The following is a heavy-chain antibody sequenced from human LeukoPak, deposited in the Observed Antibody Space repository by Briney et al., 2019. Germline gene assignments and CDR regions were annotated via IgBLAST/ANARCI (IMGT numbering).Heavy chain of an antibody. V-gene: IGHV3-21*01. CDR2: YI. CDR3: ARGLGYCSGGSCYADYYYYYYGMDV. Sequence: YIYYADSVKGRFTISRDNAKNSLYLQMNSQRAEDTAVYYCARGLGYCSGGSCYADYYYYYYGMDVWGQGTTVTVSS. D-gene: IGHD2-15*01. J-gene: IGHJ6*02.